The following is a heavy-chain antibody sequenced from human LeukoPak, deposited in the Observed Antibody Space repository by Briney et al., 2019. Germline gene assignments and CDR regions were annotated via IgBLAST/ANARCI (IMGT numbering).Heavy chain of an antibody. CDR1: GFTFSSYW. CDR2: IKQDGSEK. CDR3: ARVRSSSWYSHEYFQH. Sequence: GGSLRLSCAASGFTFSSYWMSWVRQVPGKGLEWVANIKQDGSEKYYVDSVKGRFTISRDNAKNSLYLQMNSLRAEDTAVYYCARVRSSSWYSHEYFQHWGQGTLVTVSS. J-gene: IGHJ1*01. V-gene: IGHV3-7*01. D-gene: IGHD6-13*01.